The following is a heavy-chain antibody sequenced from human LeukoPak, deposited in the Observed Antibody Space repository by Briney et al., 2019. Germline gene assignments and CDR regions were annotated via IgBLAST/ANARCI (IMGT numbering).Heavy chain of an antibody. CDR3: ARALAAASHTSFDY. CDR2: IYSGGTT. Sequence: GGSLRLSCAASGFTFSDNYMSWVRQAPGKGLEWVSIIYSGGTTYYSASAKGRFTISRDISKITVYLQMNSLRAEDTAVYYCARALAAASHTSFDYWGQGTLVSVSS. D-gene: IGHD6-13*01. CDR1: GFTFSDNY. V-gene: IGHV3-66*01. J-gene: IGHJ4*02.